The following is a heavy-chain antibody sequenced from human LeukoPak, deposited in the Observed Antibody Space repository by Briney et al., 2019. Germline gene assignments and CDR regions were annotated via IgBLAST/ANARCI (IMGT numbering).Heavy chain of an antibody. CDR2: IYYTGST. V-gene: IGHV4-59*08. CDR1: GGSIRSYY. Sequence: PSETLSLTCTVSGGSIRSYYWNWIRQPPGKGLEWIGYIYYTGSTKYSPSLKSRLTISVDTSKNQFSLKLSPVTAADTAVYYCARGGYNLDAFDVWGQGTMVTVSS. CDR3: ARGGYNLDAFDV. D-gene: IGHD5-24*01. J-gene: IGHJ3*01.